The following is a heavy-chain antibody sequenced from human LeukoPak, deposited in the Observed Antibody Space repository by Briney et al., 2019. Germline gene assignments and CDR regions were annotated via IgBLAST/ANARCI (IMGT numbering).Heavy chain of an antibody. CDR1: GGSISSYY. D-gene: IGHD3-10*01. Sequence: PSETLSLTCTVSGGSISSYYWSWIRQPPGKGLEWIGYIYYSGSTNYNPSLKSRVTISVDKSKNQFSLKLSSVTAADRAVYYCASHTYSYGSGLTFDYWGQGTPVTVSS. CDR2: IYYSGST. J-gene: IGHJ4*02. CDR3: ASHTYSYGSGLTFDY. V-gene: IGHV4-59*12.